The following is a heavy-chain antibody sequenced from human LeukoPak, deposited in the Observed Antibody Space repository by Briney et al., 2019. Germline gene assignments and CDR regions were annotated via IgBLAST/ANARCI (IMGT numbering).Heavy chain of an antibody. CDR2: IYYSGST. CDR1: GFTFSSYA. J-gene: IGHJ5*02. D-gene: IGHD4-17*01. CDR3: ARVLDYGFDP. Sequence: LRLSCAASGFTFSSYAMSWVRQAPGKGLEWIGYIYYSGSTYYNPSLKSRVTISVDTSKNQFSLKLNSVTAADTAVYYCARVLDYGFDPWGQGTLVTVSS. V-gene: IGHV4-31*02.